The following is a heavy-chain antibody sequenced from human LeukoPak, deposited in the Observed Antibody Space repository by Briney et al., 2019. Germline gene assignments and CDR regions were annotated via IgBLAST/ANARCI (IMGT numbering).Heavy chain of an antibody. J-gene: IGHJ4*02. Sequence: PGGSLRLSCAASGFTVSSNYMSWVRQAPGKGLEWVSVIYSGGSTYYADSVKGRFTISRDNSKNTLYLQMNSLRAEDTAVYYCAKLPVGDYAGEDFWGQGTLVTVSS. CDR2: IYSGGST. V-gene: IGHV3-53*01. CDR3: AKLPVGDYAGEDF. CDR1: GFTVSSNY. D-gene: IGHD4-17*01.